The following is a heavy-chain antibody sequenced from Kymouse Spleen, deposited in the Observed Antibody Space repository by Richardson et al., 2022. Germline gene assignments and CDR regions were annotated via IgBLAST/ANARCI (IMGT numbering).Heavy chain of an antibody. CDR2: IWYDGSNK. V-gene: IGHV3-33*01. J-gene: IGHJ4*02. D-gene: IGHD6-6*01. CDR3: ARARIAARYFDY. Sequence: QVQLVESGGGVVQPGRSLRLSCAASGFTFSSYGMHWVRQAPGKGLEWVAVIWYDGSNKYYADSVKGRFTISRDNSKNTLYLQMNSLRAEDTAVYYCARARIAARYFDYWGQGTLVTVSS. CDR1: GFTFSSYG.